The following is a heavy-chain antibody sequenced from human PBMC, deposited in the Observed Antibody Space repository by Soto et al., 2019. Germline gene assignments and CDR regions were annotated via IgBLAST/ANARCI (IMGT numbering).Heavy chain of an antibody. V-gene: IGHV4-31*03. D-gene: IGHD1-26*01. CDR2: IYYTGSV. CDR3: AASLVTSRARVDY. CDR1: GGSICTGGFY. Sequence: TLSLTCTVSGGSICTGGFYWSWIRQLPGKVLEWLGCIYYTGSVQCTPSLKSRLSKSTDTSDKQFSLRLNSVTAADTAVYYCAASLVTSRARVDYWGQGTPVTVSS. J-gene: IGHJ4*02.